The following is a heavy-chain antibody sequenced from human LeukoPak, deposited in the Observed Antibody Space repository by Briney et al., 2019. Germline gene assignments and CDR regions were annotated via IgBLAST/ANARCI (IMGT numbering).Heavy chain of an antibody. V-gene: IGHV4-4*07. D-gene: IGHD2-2*01. Sequence: PSETLSLTCTVSGGSITGYYWSWIRQPAGKGLEWIGRIYSSGTTNYNPSLKSRVSMSVDRSKNQFSLNLDSATAADTALYHCARDLYGYASDWYGGYYFDYWGQGTLVTVSS. CDR3: ARDLYGYASDWYGGYYFDY. CDR2: IYSSGTT. CDR1: GGSITGYY. J-gene: IGHJ4*02.